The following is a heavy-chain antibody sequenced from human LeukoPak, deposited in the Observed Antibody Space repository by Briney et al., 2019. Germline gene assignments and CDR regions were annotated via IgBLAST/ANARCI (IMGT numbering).Heavy chain of an antibody. CDR1: GFTFDDYA. J-gene: IGHJ4*02. V-gene: IGHV3-9*01. D-gene: IGHD2-8*01. CDR2: ISWNSGSI. CDR3: AKALNAGPYFDY. Sequence: GRSLRLSCAASGFTFDDYAMHWVRQAPGKGLEWVSGISWNSGSIGYADSVKGRFTTSRDNAKNSLYLQMNSLRAEDTALYYCAKALNAGPYFDYWGQGTLVTVSS.